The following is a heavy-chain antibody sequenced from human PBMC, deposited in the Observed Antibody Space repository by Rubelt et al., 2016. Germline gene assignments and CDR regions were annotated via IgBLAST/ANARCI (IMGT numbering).Heavy chain of an antibody. D-gene: IGHD1-20*01. J-gene: IGHJ4*02. Sequence: QVQLQESGPGLVKPSQTLSLTCTVSGGSISSGGYYWSWIRQHPGKGLEWIGSIHSGGLSYFNPSLENRASISVDTSENKFSLRLTSVTASDTAVYYCARLQWGYKWKYFESWGQGSLVTVSS. CDR2: IHSGGLS. CDR3: ARLQWGYKWKYFES. V-gene: IGHV4-39*01. CDR1: GGSISSGGYY.